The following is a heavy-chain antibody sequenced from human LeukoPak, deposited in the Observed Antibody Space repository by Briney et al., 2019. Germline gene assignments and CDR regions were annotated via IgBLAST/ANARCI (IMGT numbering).Heavy chain of an antibody. V-gene: IGHV3-30*02. Sequence: PGGSLRLSCAASGFTFSSYGMHWVRQAPGKGLEWVAFIRYDGSNKYYADSVKGRFTISRDNSKNTLYLQMNSLRAEDTADYYCAKAGEDIVVVPAGYFDYWGQGTLVIVTS. J-gene: IGHJ4*02. CDR1: GFTFSSYG. D-gene: IGHD2-2*01. CDR3: AKAGEDIVVVPAGYFDY. CDR2: IRYDGSNK.